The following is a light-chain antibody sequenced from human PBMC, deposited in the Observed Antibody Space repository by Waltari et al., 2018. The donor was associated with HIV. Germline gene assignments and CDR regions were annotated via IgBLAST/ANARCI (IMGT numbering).Light chain of an antibody. CDR2: EVS. CDR1: SSDVGSYSY. Sequence: QSALTQPASVSGSPGQSITISCTGSSSDVGSYSYVSWYQQHPGKAPKHMIYEVSNRPAGVSHRFSGSKSGNTASLTISGLQPEDEADYYCNSYTSISTWVFGGGTKLTVL. V-gene: IGLV2-14*01. CDR3: NSYTSISTWV. J-gene: IGLJ3*02.